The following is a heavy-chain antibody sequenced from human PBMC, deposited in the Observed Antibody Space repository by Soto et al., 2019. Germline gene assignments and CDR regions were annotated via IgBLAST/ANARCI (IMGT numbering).Heavy chain of an antibody. CDR1: GFTFSSYG. CDR3: AKDRAKWELYYYGMDV. J-gene: IGHJ6*02. D-gene: IGHD1-26*01. Sequence: GGSLRVSCAASGFTFSSYGMHWVRQAPGKGLEWVAVISYDGSNKYYADSVKGRFTISRDNSKNTLYLQMNSLRAEDTAVYYCAKDRAKWELYYYGMDVWGQGTTVTVSS. CDR2: ISYDGSNK. V-gene: IGHV3-30*18.